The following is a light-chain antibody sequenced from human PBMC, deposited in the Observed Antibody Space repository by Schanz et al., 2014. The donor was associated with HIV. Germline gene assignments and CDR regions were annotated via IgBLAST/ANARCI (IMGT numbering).Light chain of an antibody. CDR3: AAWDHSLNAQYV. V-gene: IGLV1-40*01. CDR1: SSNIGAGSA. Sequence: QSVLTQPPSVSGAPGQRVTISCAGGSSNIGAGSAVHWYQQLPGTAPKLLIYGNSNRPSGVPDRFSGSKSGTSASLAITGLQAEDEADYYCAAWDHSLNAQYVFGSGTKLTVL. J-gene: IGLJ1*01. CDR2: GNS.